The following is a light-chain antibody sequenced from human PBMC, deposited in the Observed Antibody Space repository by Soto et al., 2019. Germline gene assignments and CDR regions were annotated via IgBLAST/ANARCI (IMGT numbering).Light chain of an antibody. CDR1: TSIVGGYNY. J-gene: IGLJ2*01. CDR3: CSYAGSYTEV. CDR2: DVS. V-gene: IGLV2-11*01. Sequence: QSALPQPRSVSGSPGQPVTFPCPGTTSIVGGYNYVSWYQQHPGKAPKLLIYDVSRRPSGVPDRFSGSKSGNTASLTISGLQAEDEADYYCCSYAGSYTEVFGGGTKLTVL.